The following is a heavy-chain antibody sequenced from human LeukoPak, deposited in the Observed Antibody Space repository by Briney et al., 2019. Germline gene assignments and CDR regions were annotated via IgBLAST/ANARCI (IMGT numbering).Heavy chain of an antibody. CDR3: ARDNDLERLHYYGMDV. CDR1: GFTFSSYA. D-gene: IGHD1-1*01. J-gene: IGHJ6*02. CDR2: ISYDGSNK. Sequence: GGSLRLSCAASGFTFSSYAMHWVRQAPGKGLEWVAVISYDGSNKYYADSVKGRFTISRDNSKNTLYLQMNSLRAEDTAVYYCARDNDLERLHYYGMDVWGQGTTVTVSS. V-gene: IGHV3-30-3*01.